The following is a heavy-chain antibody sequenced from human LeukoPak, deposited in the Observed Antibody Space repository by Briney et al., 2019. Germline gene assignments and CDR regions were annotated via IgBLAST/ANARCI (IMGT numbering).Heavy chain of an antibody. J-gene: IGHJ4*02. V-gene: IGHV3-23*01. CDR1: GFPFSKYD. CDR2: SSGSGGST. D-gene: IGHD1-26*01. CDR3: AKDKSSATYSDY. Sequence: GGSLRLSCAASGFPFSKYDMSWVRQAPGKGLEWVSASSGSGGSTYKAESVRGRFTISRDNSRNTLYLQMNSLRAEDTAVYYCAKDKSSATYSDYWGQGTLVTVSS.